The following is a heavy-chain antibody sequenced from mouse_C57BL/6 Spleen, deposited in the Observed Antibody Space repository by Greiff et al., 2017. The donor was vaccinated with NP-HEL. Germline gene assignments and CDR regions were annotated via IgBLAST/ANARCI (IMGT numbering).Heavy chain of an antibody. Sequence: EVKLMESGGGLVKPGGSLKLSCAASGFTFSDYGMHWVRQAPEKGLEWVAYISSGSSTIYYEDTVKGRFTISRDNAKNTLFLQMTSLRSEDTAMYYCARSSAITTVVGPRGWGTGTTVTVAS. CDR1: GFTFSDYG. D-gene: IGHD1-1*01. J-gene: IGHJ1*03. CDR3: ARSSAITTVVGPRG. V-gene: IGHV5-17*01. CDR2: ISSGSSTI.